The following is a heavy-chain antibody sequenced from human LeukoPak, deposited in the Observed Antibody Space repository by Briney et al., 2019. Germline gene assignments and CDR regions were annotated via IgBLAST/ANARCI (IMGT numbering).Heavy chain of an antibody. CDR1: GGSISSYF. V-gene: IGHV4-59*01. Sequence: SETLSLTCTVSGGSISSYFWSWIRQPPGKGLEWIGYIYDSGSTNYNPSLKSRVTISVDTSKNQFSLKLSSVTAADTAVYYCARREGYYDSSGYYWGFDYWGQGTLVIVSS. J-gene: IGHJ4*02. CDR2: IYDSGST. CDR3: ARREGYYDSSGYYWGFDY. D-gene: IGHD3-22*01.